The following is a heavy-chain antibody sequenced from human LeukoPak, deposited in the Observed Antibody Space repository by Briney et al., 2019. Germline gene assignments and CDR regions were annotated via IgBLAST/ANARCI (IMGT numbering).Heavy chain of an antibody. CDR1: GFTFSTYG. CDR2: LSYDGSEK. J-gene: IGHJ3*02. V-gene: IGHV3-30*03. CDR3: AREYYDNSGGEDAFDI. D-gene: IGHD3-22*01. Sequence: GRSLRLSCAASGFTFSTYGMHWVRQAPGKGLEWVAVLSYDGSEKYYADSVKGRCTISRDNSNNTLYLQMNRLRAEDTAMYYCAREYYDNSGGEDAFDIWGPGTMVTVSS.